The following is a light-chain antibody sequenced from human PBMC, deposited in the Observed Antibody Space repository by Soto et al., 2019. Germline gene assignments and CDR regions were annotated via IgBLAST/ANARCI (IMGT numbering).Light chain of an antibody. J-gene: IGKJ5*01. CDR1: QSVSYY. V-gene: IGKV3-20*01. CDR3: QHYQVGQPIA. CDR2: GAS. Sequence: EILMTQSPATLSVSPGERVTFSCRASQSVSYYLAWYQQKPGQAPRLLIYGASSRATGIPDRFSGSGSETDFTLTISRLEPEDFALYYCQHYQVGQPIAFGRGTRLEIK.